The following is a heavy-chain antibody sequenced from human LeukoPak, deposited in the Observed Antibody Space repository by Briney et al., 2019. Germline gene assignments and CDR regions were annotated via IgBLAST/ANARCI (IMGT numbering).Heavy chain of an antibody. CDR3: ARVVPAATATVALGSYYYYYMDV. J-gene: IGHJ6*03. D-gene: IGHD2-2*01. CDR2: IYPGDSDT. V-gene: IGHV5-51*01. Sequence: GESLKISCKGSGYSFTSYWIGWVRQMPGKGLEWMGIIYPGDSDTRYSPSFQGQVTISADKSISTAYLQWSSLKASDTAMYYCARVVPAATATVALGSYYYYYMDVWGKGTTVTISS. CDR1: GYSFTSYW.